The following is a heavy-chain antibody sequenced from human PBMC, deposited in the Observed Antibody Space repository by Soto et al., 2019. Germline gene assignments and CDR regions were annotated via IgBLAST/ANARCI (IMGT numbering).Heavy chain of an antibody. CDR2: IYYSGST. J-gene: IGHJ4*02. CDR3: ASTSDWFSNFDY. D-gene: IGHD3-9*01. CDR1: GGSISTYY. Sequence: PSETLSLTCTVSGGSISTYYWSWIRQPPGKGLEWIGYIYYSGSTNYNPSLKSRVTISIDTSKNQFSLKLSSVTAADTAVYCCASTSDWFSNFDYWSQGTLVTVSS. V-gene: IGHV4-59*01.